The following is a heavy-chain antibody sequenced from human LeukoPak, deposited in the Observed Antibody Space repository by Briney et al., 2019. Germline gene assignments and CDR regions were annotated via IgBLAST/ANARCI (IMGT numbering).Heavy chain of an antibody. V-gene: IGHV4-59*08. J-gene: IGHJ3*02. CDR2: MYYSGST. CDR1: GGSISSYY. Sequence: SETLSLTCTVSGGSISSYYWSWIRQPPGKGLEWIGYMYYSGSTNYNPSLKSRVTISVDTSKNQFSLKLSSVTAADTAVYYCARPDPATGAFDIWGQGTMVTVSS. CDR3: ARPDPATGAFDI. D-gene: IGHD5-18*01.